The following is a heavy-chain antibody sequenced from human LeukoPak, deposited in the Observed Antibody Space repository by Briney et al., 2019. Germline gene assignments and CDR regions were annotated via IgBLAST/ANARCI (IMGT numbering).Heavy chain of an antibody. J-gene: IGHJ3*02. V-gene: IGHV3-21*01. CDR1: GFTFSSYG. CDR3: ARGMGSFDAFDI. D-gene: IGHD1-26*01. CDR2: ISSTSTYI. Sequence: GGSLRLSCAASGFTFSSYGMNWVRQAPGKGLEWVASISSTSTYIYYVDSVRGRFTISRDNAKNSLYLQMNSLRADDTALYYCARGMGSFDAFDIWGQGTMVTISS.